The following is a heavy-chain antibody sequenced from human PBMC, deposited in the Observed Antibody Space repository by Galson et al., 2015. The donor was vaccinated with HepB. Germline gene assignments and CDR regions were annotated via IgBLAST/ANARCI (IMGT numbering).Heavy chain of an antibody. CDR3: AKEDDGFDI. J-gene: IGHJ3*02. CDR1: GFTFRSYW. CDR2: MSHDGGYI. V-gene: IGHV3-30*18. Sequence: SLRLSCAASGFTFRSYWMSWVRQAPGKGLEWVAVMSHDGGYIHYADSVKGRFTISRENSKNILYLQMNSLGAEDTAVYYCAKEDDGFDIWGQGTMVTVSS.